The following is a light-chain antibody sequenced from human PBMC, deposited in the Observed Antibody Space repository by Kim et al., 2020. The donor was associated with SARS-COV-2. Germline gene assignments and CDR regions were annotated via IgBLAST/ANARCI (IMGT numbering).Light chain of an antibody. CDR1: HVFCDA. CDR2: AAS. Sequence: SASVGVSVTGTCRASHVFCDALVWYQQKPGQAPNLRIYAASTLQSGVPSRFSGSGSGSDFSLTISSLQPADFATYYGLQHYTYPYTFGQGTKLEI. CDR3: LQHYTYPYT. J-gene: IGKJ2*01. V-gene: IGKV1-6*02.